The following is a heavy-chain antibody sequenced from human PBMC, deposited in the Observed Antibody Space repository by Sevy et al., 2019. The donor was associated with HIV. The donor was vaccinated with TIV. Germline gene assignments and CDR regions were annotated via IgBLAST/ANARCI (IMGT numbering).Heavy chain of an antibody. V-gene: IGHV3-30*18. D-gene: IGHD2-2*01. Sequence: GGSLRLSCVAAGLSFSRHGMHWARQAPGKGLEWVAVISNDGSDKEYAESVKVRFTVSRDNSKDTVYLQMNSLRRDDTAVYYCANSRGRYEGSSWLYYYYIMDVWGQGTTVTVSS. J-gene: IGHJ6*02. CDR2: ISNDGSDK. CDR1: GLSFSRHG. CDR3: ANSRGRYEGSSWLYYYYIMDV.